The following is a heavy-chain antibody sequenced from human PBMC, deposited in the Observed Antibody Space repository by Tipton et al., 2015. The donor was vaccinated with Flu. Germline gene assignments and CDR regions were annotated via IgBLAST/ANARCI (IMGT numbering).Heavy chain of an antibody. D-gene: IGHD2-2*01. CDR2: IYSGGST. CDR1: GFSVSSNY. J-gene: IGHJ4*02. CDR3: ARGRGYCITTTCLLPFAF. V-gene: IGHV3-53*01. Sequence: QLVQSGGGLIQRGGSLRLSCGVSGFSVSSNYMTWVRQAPGKGLEWVSVIYSGGSTYSADSVKGRFTISRDNSKNTLYLQMNSLRAEDTAVYYCARGRGYCITTTCLLPFAFWGQVTLVTVSS.